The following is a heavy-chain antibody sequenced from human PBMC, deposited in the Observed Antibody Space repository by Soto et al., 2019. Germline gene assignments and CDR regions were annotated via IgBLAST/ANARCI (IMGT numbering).Heavy chain of an antibody. Sequence: QVQLVQSGAEVKKPGASVKVSCKASGYTFASYAISWMRQAPGQGLEWMGWISAYNGNTNYAQKLQGRVTMTTDTPTSPAYMKLRSLRSDDTAVYYCARDPPPPDYWGQGTLVTVSS. CDR2: ISAYNGNT. J-gene: IGHJ4*02. V-gene: IGHV1-18*01. CDR3: ARDPPPPDY. CDR1: GYTFASYA.